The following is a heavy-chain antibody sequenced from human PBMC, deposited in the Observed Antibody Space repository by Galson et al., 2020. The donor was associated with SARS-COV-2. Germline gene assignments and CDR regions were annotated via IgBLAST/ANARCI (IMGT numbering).Heavy chain of an antibody. CDR1: GGSISSSSYY. J-gene: IGHJ4*02. CDR3: ATHYYDSSGYYYYFDY. V-gene: IGHV4-39*01. CDR2: IYYSGST. Sequence: SDTLSLTRTVSGGSISSSSYYWGWIRQPPGKGLEWIGSIYYSGSTYYNPSLKSRVTISVDTSKNQFSLKLSSVTAADTAVYYCATHYYDSSGYYYYFDYWGQGTLVTVSS. D-gene: IGHD3-22*01.